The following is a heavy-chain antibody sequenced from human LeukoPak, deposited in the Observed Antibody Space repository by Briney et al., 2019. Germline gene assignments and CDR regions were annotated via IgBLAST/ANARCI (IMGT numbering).Heavy chain of an antibody. CDR1: GFTFRNYG. V-gene: IGHV3-30*18. Sequence: GGSLRLSCAASGFTFRNYGMHWVRQAPGKGLEWVAVISYDGSNKYYADSVKGRFTISRDNSKRTVFLQTDSLRGEDTAVYYRANGGYYSLDSWGQGTLVTVSS. D-gene: IGHD2-15*01. CDR3: ANGGYYSLDS. CDR2: ISYDGSNK. J-gene: IGHJ4*02.